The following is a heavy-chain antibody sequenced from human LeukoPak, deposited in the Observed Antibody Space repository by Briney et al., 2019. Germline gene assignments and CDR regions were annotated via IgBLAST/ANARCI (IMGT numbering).Heavy chain of an antibody. CDR1: GFTFSTYA. Sequence: GGSLRLSCAAPGFTFSTYAMAWVRRAPGKGLEWVSAIGDTTYYADSVKGRFTISRDNAKNSLYLHMNSLRAEDTAVYYCACLPFSTVVNDYWGQGTLVTVSS. J-gene: IGHJ4*02. CDR2: IGDTT. D-gene: IGHD4-23*01. CDR3: ACLPFSTVVNDY. V-gene: IGHV3-21*01.